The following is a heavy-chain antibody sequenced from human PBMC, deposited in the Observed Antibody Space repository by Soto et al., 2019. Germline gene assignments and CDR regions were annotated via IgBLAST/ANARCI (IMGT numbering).Heavy chain of an antibody. CDR2: TYYRSKWYN. J-gene: IGHJ6*02. V-gene: IGHV6-1*01. Sequence: SQTLSLTCAISGDSVSSNSAAWNWIRQSPSRGLEWLGRTYYRSKWYNDYAVSVKSRITINPDTSKNQFSLQLNSVTPEDTAVYYCARDPRSSGWSLYYYGMDVWGQGTTVTVSS. CDR3: ARDPRSSGWSLYYYGMDV. CDR1: GDSVSSNSAA. D-gene: IGHD6-19*01.